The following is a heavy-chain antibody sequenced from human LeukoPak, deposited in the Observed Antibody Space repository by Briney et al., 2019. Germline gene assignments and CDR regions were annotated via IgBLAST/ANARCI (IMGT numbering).Heavy chain of an antibody. CDR3: AREVVPAALKNYYYMDV. D-gene: IGHD2-2*01. J-gene: IGHJ6*03. CDR1: GVSISTYS. Sequence: PSETLSLTCTVSGVSISTYSWSWIRQPPGKGLEWIGYISYSGSTSYNPSLRSRVTISVDTSKNQFSLKLSSVTAADTAVYYCAREVVPAALKNYYYMDVWGKGTTVTVSS. CDR2: ISYSGST. V-gene: IGHV4-59*01.